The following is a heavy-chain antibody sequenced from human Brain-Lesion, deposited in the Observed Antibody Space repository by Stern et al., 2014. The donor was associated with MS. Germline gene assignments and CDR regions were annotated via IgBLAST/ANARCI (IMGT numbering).Heavy chain of an antibody. CDR1: GYPLTELS. Sequence: VQLVESGAEVKKPGASVKVSCKVSGYPLTELSMHWVRQAPGKGLEWMGGFDPEDGETIYAQKFQGRGTMTEDTSTDTAYMELSSLRSEDTAVYYCATDRDDFRSGYSAPTKGYGLDVWGQGTTVTVTS. D-gene: IGHD3-3*01. J-gene: IGHJ6*02. V-gene: IGHV1-24*01. CDR2: FDPEDGET. CDR3: ATDRDDFRSGYSAPTKGYGLDV.